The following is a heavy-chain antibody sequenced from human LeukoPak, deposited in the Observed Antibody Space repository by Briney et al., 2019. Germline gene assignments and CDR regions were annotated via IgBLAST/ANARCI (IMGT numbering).Heavy chain of an antibody. J-gene: IGHJ4*02. CDR2: IGSSMRYI. Sequence: PGGSLRLSCVVSGFTFDEYSANWVRQAPGKGLEWVASIGSSMRYIYYADSVEGRFIMSRDSAKSSVYLQMNYLRAEDTAVYYCVRDPGNHFDYWGQGTLVTVTS. V-gene: IGHV3-21*06. CDR3: VRDPGNHFDY. CDR1: GFTFDEYS.